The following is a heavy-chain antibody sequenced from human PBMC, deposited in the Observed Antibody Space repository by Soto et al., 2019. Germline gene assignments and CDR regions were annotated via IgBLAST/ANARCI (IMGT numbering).Heavy chain of an antibody. Sequence: QVQLVQSGAEVKKPGASVKVSCKASGYTFSNFAMHWVRQAPGQRLEWMGSINAGNWNTKYSQKFQGRVTITRDTAAIAAYMELRSLRPEHTAVQYSAMGAGSFDYWGQAPLVTVAS. CDR1: GYTFSNFA. CDR2: INAGNWNT. D-gene: IGHD3-10*01. V-gene: IGHV1-3*01. J-gene: IGHJ4*02. CDR3: AMGAGSFDY.